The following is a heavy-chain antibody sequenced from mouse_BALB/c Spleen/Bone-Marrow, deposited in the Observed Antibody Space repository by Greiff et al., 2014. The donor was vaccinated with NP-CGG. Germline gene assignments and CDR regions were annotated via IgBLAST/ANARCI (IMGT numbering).Heavy chain of an antibody. V-gene: IGHV1S81*02. J-gene: IGHJ4*01. D-gene: IGHD1-1*01. CDR3: ERLIYGSSYIGDF. Sequence: QVQLQQSGAELVKPGASVKLSCKASGYTFTGYWMHWVKQRPGQGLEWIGEINPSNGRTNYNEKFKSMATLTVDKSSSTAYMQLRSLTSENSAVFYCERLIYGSSYIGDFGGQGTPVPVS. CDR2: INPSNGRT. CDR1: GYTFTGYW.